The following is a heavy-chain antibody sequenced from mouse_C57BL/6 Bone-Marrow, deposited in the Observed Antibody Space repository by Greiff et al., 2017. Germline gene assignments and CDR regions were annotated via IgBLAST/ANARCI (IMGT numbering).Heavy chain of an antibody. CDR2: IYPTSGRT. J-gene: IGHJ2*01. CDR1: GYTFTSYW. V-gene: IGHV1-55*01. D-gene: IGHD4-1*01. CDR3: ARSGPLGRSFDY. Sequence: QVQLQQPGAELVKPGASVKMSCKASGYTFTSYWITWVKQRPGQGLEWIGDIYPTSGRTNYNEKFKGKAIRTVDTSSNPAYMQLSSLTSEDSAVFYGARSGPLGRSFDYWGQGTTLTVSS.